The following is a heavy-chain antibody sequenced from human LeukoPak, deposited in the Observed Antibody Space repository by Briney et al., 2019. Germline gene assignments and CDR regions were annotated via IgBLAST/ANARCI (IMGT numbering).Heavy chain of an antibody. D-gene: IGHD6-19*01. CDR1: GFTFSSYA. CDR3: AKDNLSVGPLSGSSGLDAFDI. V-gene: IGHV3-23*01. CDR2: ISGSGGST. Sequence: QPGGSLRLSCAASGFTFSSYAMSWVRQAPGKGLEWVSAISGSGGSTYYADSVKGRFTISRDNSKNTLYLQMNSLRAEDTAVYYCAKDNLSVGPLSGSSGLDAFDIWGQGTMVTVSS. J-gene: IGHJ3*02.